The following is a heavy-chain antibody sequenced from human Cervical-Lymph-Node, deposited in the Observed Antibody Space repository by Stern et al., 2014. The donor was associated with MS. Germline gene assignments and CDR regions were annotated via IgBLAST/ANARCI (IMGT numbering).Heavy chain of an antibody. Sequence: QVQLLQSGGGLVKPGGSLRLSCTASGFTFSDYYMSWIRQAPGKGLEWVSSISSSSSTIYYADSVKGRLTISRDNAKNSLYLQMNSLRVEDTAVYYCARDGLDFFLFDYWGQGTLVTVSS. CDR1: GFTFSDYY. V-gene: IGHV3-11*01. CDR2: ISSSSSTI. D-gene: IGHD3/OR15-3a*01. J-gene: IGHJ4*02. CDR3: ARDGLDFFLFDY.